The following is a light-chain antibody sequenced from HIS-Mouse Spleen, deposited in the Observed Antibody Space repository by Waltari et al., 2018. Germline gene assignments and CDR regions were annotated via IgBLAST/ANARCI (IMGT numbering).Light chain of an antibody. J-gene: IGLJ3*02. Sequence: QSALTQPASVSGSPGQSITISCTGTSRDVGGYNYVSWYQQHPGKAPKLMIYEVSNRHSGVSNRFSGSKSGNTASLTISGLQAEDEADYYCSSYTSSSTPVFGGGTKLTVL. V-gene: IGLV2-14*01. CDR2: EVS. CDR3: SSYTSSSTPV. CDR1: SRDVGGYNY.